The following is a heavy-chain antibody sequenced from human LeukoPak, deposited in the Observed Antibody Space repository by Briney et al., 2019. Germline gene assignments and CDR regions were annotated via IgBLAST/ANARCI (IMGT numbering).Heavy chain of an antibody. CDR1: GFNFGSYA. CDR2: IPYDGSYK. V-gene: IGHV3-30*04. CDR3: AKGYCSSTSCYGYYYYGMDV. J-gene: IGHJ6*02. Sequence: GRSLRLSCAASGFNFGSYAMHWVRQAPGKGLEWVAVIPYDGSYKYYADSVKGRFTISRDNSKNTLYLQMNSLRAEDTAVYYCAKGYCSSTSCYGYYYYGMDVWGQGTTVTVSS. D-gene: IGHD2-2*01.